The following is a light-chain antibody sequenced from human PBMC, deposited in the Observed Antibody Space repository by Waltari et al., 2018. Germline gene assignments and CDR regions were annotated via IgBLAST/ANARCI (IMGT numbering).Light chain of an antibody. V-gene: IGLV2-23*02. CDR3: CSYASDITLV. CDR2: EVN. Sequence: QSALSQPASVSGSPGQSITISCTGTSSDVGSYKLVSWYQQHPGKVPKLIIFEVNKRPAVVSNRFSGSKSGNTASLTISGLQPEDEADYYCCSYASDITLVFGGGTKLTVL. J-gene: IGLJ3*02. CDR1: SSDVGSYKL.